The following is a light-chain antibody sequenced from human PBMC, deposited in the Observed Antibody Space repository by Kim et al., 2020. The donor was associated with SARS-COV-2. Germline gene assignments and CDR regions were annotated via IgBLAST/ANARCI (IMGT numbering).Light chain of an antibody. CDR3: QSYDSRNQV. CDR2: EDN. J-gene: IGLJ3*02. Sequence: PVTISCTRSSGSISSSCVQWYQPRPGSAPTTLIYEDNQSPSGVPDRFSVSIDSSSNSASLTISGLKTEDEAGYYCQSYDSRNQVFGGGAQLTVL. V-gene: IGLV6-57*03. CDR1: SGSISSSC.